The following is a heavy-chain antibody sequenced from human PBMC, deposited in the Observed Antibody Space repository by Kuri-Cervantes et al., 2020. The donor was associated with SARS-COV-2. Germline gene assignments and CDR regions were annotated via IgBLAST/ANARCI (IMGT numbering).Heavy chain of an antibody. CDR3: ARSDDYGDYGFGHFDY. V-gene: IGHV1-69*06. D-gene: IGHD4-17*01. CDR1: GGTFSSYA. CDR2: IIPIFGTA. Sequence: SVKVSCKASGGTFSSYAISWVRQAPGQGLEWMGGIIPIFGTANYAQKFQGRVTITADKSTSTAYMELSSLRSEDTAVYYCARSDDYGDYGFGHFDYWGQGTLVTVSS. J-gene: IGHJ4*02.